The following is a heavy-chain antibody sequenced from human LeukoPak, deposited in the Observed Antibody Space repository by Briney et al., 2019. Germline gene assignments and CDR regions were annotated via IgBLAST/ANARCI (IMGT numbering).Heavy chain of an antibody. CDR3: ARAPKWFGELYLDY. CDR1: GFTFSSYA. J-gene: IGHJ4*02. D-gene: IGHD3-10*01. CDR2: ISGSGGST. Sequence: GGSLRLSCAASGFTFSSYAMSWVRQAPGKGLEWVSGISGSGGSTYYADSVKGRFTISRDNSKNTLYLQMNSLRAEDTAVYYCARAPKWFGELYLDYWGQGTLVTVSS. V-gene: IGHV3-23*01.